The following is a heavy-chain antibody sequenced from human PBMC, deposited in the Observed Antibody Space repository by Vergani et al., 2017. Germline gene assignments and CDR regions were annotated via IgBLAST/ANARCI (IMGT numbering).Heavy chain of an antibody. Sequence: QVQLQESGPGLVKPSQTLSLTCTVSGGSISSGGYYWSWIRQHQGKGLEWIGYIYYSGSTYYNPSLKSRVTISVDTSKNQFSLKLSSXTAADTAVYYCARDPDEGGYFDYWGQGTLVTVSS. D-gene: IGHD3-16*01. J-gene: IGHJ4*02. CDR2: IYYSGST. V-gene: IGHV4-31*03. CDR1: GGSISSGGYY. CDR3: ARDPDEGGYFDY.